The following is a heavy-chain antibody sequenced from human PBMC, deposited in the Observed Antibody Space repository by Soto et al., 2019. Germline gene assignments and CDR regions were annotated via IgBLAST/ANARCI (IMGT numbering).Heavy chain of an antibody. Sequence: EVQLVESGGGLVKPGGSLRLSCAASGFTFSSYGMSWVRQAPRKGLEWVSTITPDANYIYYADSVKGRFTISRDDAKNSLYLQMNSLRAEDTAIYYCARDRHCDSNRCYLLEYWGQVTLVTVS. CDR3: ARDRHCDSNRCYLLEY. J-gene: IGHJ4*02. V-gene: IGHV3-21*01. CDR2: ITPDANYI. CDR1: GFTFSSYG. D-gene: IGHD2-2*01.